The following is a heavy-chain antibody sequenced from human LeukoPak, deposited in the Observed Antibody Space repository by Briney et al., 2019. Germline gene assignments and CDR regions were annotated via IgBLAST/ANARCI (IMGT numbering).Heavy chain of an antibody. CDR2: MWYDGTKK. D-gene: IGHD2-8*01. Sequence: PGGSLRLSCAASGFTLRSYGMHWVRQAPGKGLEWVAVMWYDGTKKYYADSVKGRFIISTDNSKNTVYLQMNSLRVEDTAVYYCARDSDTNSHYSSFDYWGQGTLVTVS. CDR3: ARDSDTNSHYSSFDY. CDR1: GFTLRSYG. V-gene: IGHV3-33*01. J-gene: IGHJ4*02.